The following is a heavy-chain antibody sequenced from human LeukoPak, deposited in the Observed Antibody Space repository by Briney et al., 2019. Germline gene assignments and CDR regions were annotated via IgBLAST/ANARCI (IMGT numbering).Heavy chain of an antibody. D-gene: IGHD3-22*01. J-gene: IGHJ3*02. CDR3: ARDEYYYDSSGSQAFDI. Sequence: GGSLRLSCAASGFTFSSYSMNWVRQAPGKGLEWVSSISSSSSYIYYADSVKGRFTISRDNAKNSLYLQMNSLRAEDTAVYYCARDEYYYDSSGSQAFDIWGQGTMVTVSS. V-gene: IGHV3-21*01. CDR2: ISSSSSYI. CDR1: GFTFSSYS.